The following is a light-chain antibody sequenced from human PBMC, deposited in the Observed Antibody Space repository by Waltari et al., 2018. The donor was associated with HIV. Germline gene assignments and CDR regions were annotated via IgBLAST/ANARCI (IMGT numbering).Light chain of an antibody. CDR3: SSYTSSSTLVV. CDR2: EVS. J-gene: IGLJ2*01. CDR1: SIDVGGYTY. V-gene: IGLV2-14*01. Sequence: QSALTQPASVSGPPGQSITISCPGTSIDVGGYTYAPWYQQHPAKAPKLMIYEVSNRPSGVSNRFSGSKSGNTASLTISGLQAEDEADYYCSSYTSSSTLVVFGGGTKLTVL.